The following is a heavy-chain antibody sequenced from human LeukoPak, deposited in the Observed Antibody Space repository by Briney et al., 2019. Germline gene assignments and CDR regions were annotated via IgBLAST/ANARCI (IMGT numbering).Heavy chain of an antibody. CDR1: GFTLSSYA. D-gene: IGHD6-19*01. Sequence: GGSLRLSCVASGFTLSSYAMSWVRQAPGKGLEWVSGISGSGDSTYYADSVKGRFTISRDNSKNTLYVQMNSLRAEDTAVYYCAKVSSGWYTNDYWGQGTLVTVSS. CDR3: AKVSSGWYTNDY. J-gene: IGHJ4*02. CDR2: ISGSGDST. V-gene: IGHV3-23*01.